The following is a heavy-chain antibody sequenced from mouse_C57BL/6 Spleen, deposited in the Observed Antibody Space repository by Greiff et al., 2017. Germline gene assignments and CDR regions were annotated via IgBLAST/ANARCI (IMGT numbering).Heavy chain of an antibody. CDR1: GYAFSSSW. CDR3: ARYYYNGYFDV. J-gene: IGHJ1*03. V-gene: IGHV1-82*01. Sequence: VKLQQSGPELVKPGASVKISCKASGYAFSSSWMNWVKQRPGKGLEWIGRIYPGDGDTNYNGKFRGKATLTADKSSSTAYMQLSSLTSEDSAVYFCARYYYNGYFDVWGTGTTVTVSS. D-gene: IGHD1-1*02. CDR2: IYPGDGDT.